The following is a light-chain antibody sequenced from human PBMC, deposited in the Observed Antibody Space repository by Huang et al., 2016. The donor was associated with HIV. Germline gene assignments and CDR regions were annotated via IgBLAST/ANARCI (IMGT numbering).Light chain of an antibody. CDR3: QQYGSSPET. Sequence: EIVLTQYQGTLSLYPGERANLSCRASQNVSGNYLAWHQQKFGQAPRLLIYGANRRATYISVRYSGSGSGTDFILNIDKLGHGDVAIYYCQQYGSSPETFGQGTKVEI. V-gene: IGKV3-20*01. CDR1: QNVSGNY. J-gene: IGKJ1*01. CDR2: GAN.